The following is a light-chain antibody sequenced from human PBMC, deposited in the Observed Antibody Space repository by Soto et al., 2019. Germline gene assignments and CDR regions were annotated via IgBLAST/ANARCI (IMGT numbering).Light chain of an antibody. V-gene: IGLV1-47*01. CDR1: SSNIGSNY. CDR2: RNN. CDR3: AAWDDSLSVV. J-gene: IGLJ2*01. Sequence: QSVLTQPPSASGTPGQRVTISCSGSSSNIGSNYVYWYQQLPGPAPKLLIYRNNQRPSGVPDRFSGAKSGNSASMAISGLRSEDEADYYCAAWDDSLSVVFGGGTKLTVL.